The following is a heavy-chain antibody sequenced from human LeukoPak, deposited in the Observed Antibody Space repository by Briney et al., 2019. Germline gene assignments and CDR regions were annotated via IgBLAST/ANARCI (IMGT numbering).Heavy chain of an antibody. CDR1: GGSFSGYY. D-gene: IGHD6-13*01. Sequence: SETLSLTCAVYGGSFSGYYWSWIRQPPGKGLEWIGEINHSGSTNYNPSLKSRVTISVDTSKNQFSLKLSSVTAADTAVYYCARDDPSSWQLDYWGQGTLVTVSS. J-gene: IGHJ4*02. CDR3: ARDDPSSWQLDY. V-gene: IGHV4-34*01. CDR2: INHSGST.